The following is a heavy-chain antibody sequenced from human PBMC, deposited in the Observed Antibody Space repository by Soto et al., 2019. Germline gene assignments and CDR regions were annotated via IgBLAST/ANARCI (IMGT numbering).Heavy chain of an antibody. CDR2: IYTGGST. V-gene: IGHV3-66*01. J-gene: IGHJ4*02. Sequence: GESLKISCAASGFTVSSKYMSWVRQAPGKGLEWVSVIYTGGSTYYADSVKGKFTISRDNSKNTLYLQMNSLRAEDTAVYYCARAEGSGYNYGYFDYWGQGTLVTVSS. CDR1: GFTVSSKY. CDR3: ARAEGSGYNYGYFDY. D-gene: IGHD5-18*01.